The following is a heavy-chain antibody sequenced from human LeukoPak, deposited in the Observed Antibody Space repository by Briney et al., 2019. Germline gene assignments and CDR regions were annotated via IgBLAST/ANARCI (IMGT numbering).Heavy chain of an antibody. CDR2: TRYKAHRYTT. D-gene: IGHD3-22*01. CDR3: ARLHPYDSSGIHY. CDR1: GFTLSEHY. Sequence: PGGSLRLSCEGSGFTLSEHYMDWVRPAPGKGLEWVGRTRYKAHRYTTEYAASVQGRFTISRDDSKNSLYLQMTSLKTASTAVYYWARLHPYDSSGIHYWGQGTLVTVSS. V-gene: IGHV3-72*01. J-gene: IGHJ4*02.